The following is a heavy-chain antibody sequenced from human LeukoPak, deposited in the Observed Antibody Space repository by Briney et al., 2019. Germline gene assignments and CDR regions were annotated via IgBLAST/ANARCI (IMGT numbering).Heavy chain of an antibody. CDR1: GFTFSDYY. D-gene: IGHD6-13*01. V-gene: IGHV3-11*04. CDR3: ARAAAAEGY. Sequence: GGSLRLSCAASGFTFSDYYMNWIRQAPGKGLEWLSSISGSGSTIYDADSVKGRFTISRDDAKNSLYLQMNSVRVEDTAIYYCARAAAAEGYWGQGTLVTVSS. J-gene: IGHJ4*02. CDR2: ISGSGSTI.